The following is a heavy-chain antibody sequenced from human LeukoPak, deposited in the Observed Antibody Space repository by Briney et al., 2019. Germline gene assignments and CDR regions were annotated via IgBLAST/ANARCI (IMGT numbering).Heavy chain of an antibody. CDR3: ARHVTEYSGYDLSYFDY. D-gene: IGHD5-12*01. CDR1: SGSVSSSSYY. J-gene: IGHJ4*02. Sequence: SETLSLTCTVSSGSVSSSSYYWGWIRQPPGKGLEWIGSIYYSGSTYYNPSLKSRVTISVDTSKNQFSLKLSSVTAADTAVYYCARHVTEYSGYDLSYFDYWGQGTLVTVSS. V-gene: IGHV4-39*01. CDR2: IYYSGST.